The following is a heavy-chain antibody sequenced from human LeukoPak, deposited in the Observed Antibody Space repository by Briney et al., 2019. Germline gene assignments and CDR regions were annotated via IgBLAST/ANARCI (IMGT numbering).Heavy chain of an antibody. CDR3: ARGDQVYHYSGMGV. CDR2: IYYSGST. CDR1: GGSISSGGYY. Sequence: SQTLSLTCTVSGGSISSGGYYWSWIRQHPGKGLEWIGYIYYSGSTYYNPSLKSRVTISVDTSKNQFSLKLSSVTAADTAVYHCARGDQVYHYSGMGVWGQGTTVTVSS. J-gene: IGHJ6*02. V-gene: IGHV4-31*03.